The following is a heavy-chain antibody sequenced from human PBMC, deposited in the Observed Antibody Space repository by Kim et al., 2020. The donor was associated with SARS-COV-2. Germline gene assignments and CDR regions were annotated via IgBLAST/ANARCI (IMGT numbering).Heavy chain of an antibody. J-gene: IGHJ6*02. CDR1: GYTFTSYG. CDR3: ARDPPVRGVIYYYYYGMDV. V-gene: IGHV1-18*01. Sequence: ASVKVSCKASGYTFTSYGISWVRQAPGQGLEWMGWISAYNGNTNYAQKLQGRVTMTTDTSTSTAYMELRSLRSDDTAVYYCARDPPVRGVIYYYYYGMDVWGQGTTVTVSS. CDR2: ISAYNGNT. D-gene: IGHD3-10*01.